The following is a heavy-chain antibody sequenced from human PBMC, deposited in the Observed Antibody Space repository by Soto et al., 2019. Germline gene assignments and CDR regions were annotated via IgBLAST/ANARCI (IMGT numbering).Heavy chain of an antibody. CDR1: GGTFSSYV. J-gene: IGHJ6*02. CDR3: ARRRYCSGGSCYSLCYGMDV. V-gene: IGHV1-69*01. D-gene: IGHD2-15*01. Sequence: QVQLVQSGAEVKKPGSSVKVSCKASGGTFSSYVISWVRQAPGQGLEWMGGIIPIFGTANYAQKFQGRVTITADESTSTAYMELSSLRSEDTAVYYCARRRYCSGGSCYSLCYGMDVWGQGTTVTVSS. CDR2: IIPIFGTA.